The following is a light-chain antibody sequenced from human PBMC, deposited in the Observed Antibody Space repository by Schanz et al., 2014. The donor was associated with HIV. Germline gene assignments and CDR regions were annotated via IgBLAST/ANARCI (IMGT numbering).Light chain of an antibody. CDR3: SSHAGRNSFVV. CDR1: SSDVGGYNY. V-gene: IGLV2-14*03. J-gene: IGLJ2*01. Sequence: QSALTQPASVSGSPGQSITISCTGTSSDVGGYNYVSWYQQHPGKAPKLMIYDVTDRPSGVSFRFSGSKSGNTASLTISGLQAEDEADYYCSSHAGRNSFVVFGGGTKVTVL. CDR2: DVT.